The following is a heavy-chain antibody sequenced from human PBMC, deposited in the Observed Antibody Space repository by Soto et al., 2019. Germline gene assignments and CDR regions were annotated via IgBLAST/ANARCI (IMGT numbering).Heavy chain of an antibody. V-gene: IGHV2-5*02. D-gene: IGHD3-22*01. Sequence: QITLKESGPTLVKPTQSLTLTCTFSGFSLSTSRVGVGWIRQPPGKALEWLALIYWDDDKRYSPSLKSRLTITKDTSKHQVVLTMTNMDPVDTATYYCAHIPHITTAHYDAFDIWGQGTMVTVSS. CDR2: IYWDDDK. CDR3: AHIPHITTAHYDAFDI. CDR1: GFSLSTSRVG. J-gene: IGHJ3*02.